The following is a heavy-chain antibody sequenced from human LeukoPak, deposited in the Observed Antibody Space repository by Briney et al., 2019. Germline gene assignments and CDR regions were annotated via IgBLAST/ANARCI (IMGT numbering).Heavy chain of an antibody. CDR1: GGSFSGYY. J-gene: IGHJ6*03. CDR2: INHSGST. V-gene: IGHV4-34*01. CDR3: VRRRGYNYGIYYYYYMDV. Sequence: PSETLSLTCAVYGGSFSGYYWSWIRQPPGKGLEWIGEINHSGSTNYNPSLKGRVTISVDTSKNQFSLKLSSVTAADTAVYYCVRRRGYNYGIYYYYYMDVWGKGTTVTISS. D-gene: IGHD5-18*01.